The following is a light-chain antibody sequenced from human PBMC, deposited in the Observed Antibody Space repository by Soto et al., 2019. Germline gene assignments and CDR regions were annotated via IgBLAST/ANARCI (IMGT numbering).Light chain of an antibody. CDR3: QQYGSSQFT. Sequence: EIVLMQSPGTLSLSPGEGATLSCRASQSVSNNYLAWYQQRPGQAPTVLIFDTSRRATGVPDRFSGSGSGTDFTLRISRVEPDDFAVYYCQQYGSSQFTFGPGTKVNIK. CDR2: DTS. CDR1: QSVSNNY. J-gene: IGKJ3*01. V-gene: IGKV3-20*01.